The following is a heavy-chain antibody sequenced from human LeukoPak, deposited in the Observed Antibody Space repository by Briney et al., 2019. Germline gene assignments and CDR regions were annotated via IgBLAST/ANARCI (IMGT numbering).Heavy chain of an antibody. CDR2: INPSGGST. D-gene: IGHD5-18*01. CDR3: AREAPLGFGYSYGEGGFDY. Sequence: VASVKVSCKASGYTFTSYYMHWVRQAPGQGLEWMGIINPSGGSTSYAQKFQGRVTMTRDTSTSTVYMELSSLRSEDTAVYYCAREAPLGFGYSYGEGGFDYWGQGTLVTVSS. J-gene: IGHJ4*02. CDR1: GYTFTSYY. V-gene: IGHV1-46*01.